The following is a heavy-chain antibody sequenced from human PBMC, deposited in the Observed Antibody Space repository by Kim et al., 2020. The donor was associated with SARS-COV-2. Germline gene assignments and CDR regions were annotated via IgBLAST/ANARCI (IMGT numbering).Heavy chain of an antibody. J-gene: IGHJ6*02. CDR2: ISSSSSYI. V-gene: IGHV3-21*01. CDR1: GFTFSSYS. D-gene: IGHD3-3*01. Sequence: GGSLRLSCAASGFTFSSYSMNWVRQAPGKGLEWVSSISSSSSYIYYADSVKGRFTISRDNAKNSLYLQMNSLRAEDTAVYYCARAGPPDLASGYLYYYGMDVWGQGTTVTVSS. CDR3: ARAGPPDLASGYLYYYGMDV.